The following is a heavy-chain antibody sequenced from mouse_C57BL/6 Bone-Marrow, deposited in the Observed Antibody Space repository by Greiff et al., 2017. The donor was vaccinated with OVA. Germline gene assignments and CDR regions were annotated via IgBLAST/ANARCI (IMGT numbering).Heavy chain of an antibody. CDR3: ARGAIWLRQGGYFDY. Sequence: EVKLMESGGGLVKPGGSLKLSCAASGFTFSDYGMHWVRQAPEKGLEWVAYISSGSSTIYYADTVKGRFTISRDNAKNTLFLQMTSLRSEDTAMYYCARGAIWLRQGGYFDYWGQGTTLTVSS. D-gene: IGHD2-2*01. CDR1: GFTFSDYG. CDR2: ISSGSSTI. J-gene: IGHJ2*01. V-gene: IGHV5-17*01.